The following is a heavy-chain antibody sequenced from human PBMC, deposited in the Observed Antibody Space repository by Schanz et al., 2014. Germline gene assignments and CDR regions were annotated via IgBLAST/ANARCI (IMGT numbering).Heavy chain of an antibody. CDR2: ISGSSIHK. CDR1: GFTFSDYY. D-gene: IGHD1-26*01. Sequence: VQLVESGGGLIKPGGSLRLSCLASGFTFSDYYMAWIRQAPGKGLEWVSHISGSSIHKNYADSVKGRFTISRDNAKNSLYLQMNSLRAEDTAVYYCARGPSATYYDAFDIWGQGTMVIVSS. J-gene: IGHJ3*02. V-gene: IGHV3-11*05. CDR3: ARGPSATYYDAFDI.